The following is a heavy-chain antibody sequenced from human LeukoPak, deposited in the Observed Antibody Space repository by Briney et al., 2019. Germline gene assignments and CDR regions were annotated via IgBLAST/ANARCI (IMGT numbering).Heavy chain of an antibody. CDR2: IYSGGDT. V-gene: IGHV3-53*01. CDR1: GFTFGDYA. Sequence: PGGSLRLSCTASGFTFGDYAMSWFRQAPGKGLECVSLIYSGGDTWYGDSVKGRFTVSRDNSKNTLYLQMNSLRAEDTAVYYCARDRGYAMDVWGQGTTVTVSS. CDR3: ARDRGYAMDV. J-gene: IGHJ6*02.